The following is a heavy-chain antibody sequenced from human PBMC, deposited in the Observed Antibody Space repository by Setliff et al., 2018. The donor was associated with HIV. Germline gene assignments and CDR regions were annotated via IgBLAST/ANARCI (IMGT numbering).Heavy chain of an antibody. CDR2: INHSGNT. CDR1: GGSISTSRYF. Sequence: PSETLSLTCTVSGGSISTSRYFWGWIRQPPGKGLEWIGQINHSGNTNYNPSLKSRVTISVDTSKNQFSLRLTSVTAADTAVYYCARVGSYYSIDYWGRGTLVTVSS. V-gene: IGHV4-39*07. D-gene: IGHD1-26*01. CDR3: ARVGSYYSIDY. J-gene: IGHJ4*02.